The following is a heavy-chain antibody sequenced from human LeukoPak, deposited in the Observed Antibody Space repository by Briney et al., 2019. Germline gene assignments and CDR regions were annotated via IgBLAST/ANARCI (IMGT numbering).Heavy chain of an antibody. CDR1: GFTFSGYW. V-gene: IGHV3-7*01. CDR2: IKQDESEK. CDR3: ARKNGMDV. Sequence: PGGSLRLSCAASGFTFSGYWMTWVRQAPGKGLEWVANIKQDESEKYYVDSVKGRFTISRDNAKNSLYLQMNSLRAEDTAVYYCARKNGMDVWGQGTTVTVSS. J-gene: IGHJ6*02.